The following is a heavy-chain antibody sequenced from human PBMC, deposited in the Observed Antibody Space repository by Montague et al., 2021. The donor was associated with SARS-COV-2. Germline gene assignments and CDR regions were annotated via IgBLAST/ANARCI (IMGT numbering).Heavy chain of an antibody. CDR2: IYYTGTT. J-gene: IGHJ4*02. CDR3: ARAQWACFIAYCVNYYDF. V-gene: IGHV4-59*01. CDR1: GDSITTYY. D-gene: IGHD1-26*01. Sequence: SETLSLTCSVSGDSITTYYWSWIRQSPGRGLEWIGHIYYTGTTKYNPSLKSRVTISVDTSRRQFSLKLKSVTAADTAVYYCARAQWACFIAYCVNYYDFWGQGALVTVSS.